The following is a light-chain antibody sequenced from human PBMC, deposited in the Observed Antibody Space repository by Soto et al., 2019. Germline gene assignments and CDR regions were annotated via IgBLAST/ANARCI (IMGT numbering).Light chain of an antibody. CDR2: AAS. CDR3: PRLNRYPR. CDR1: QGISSY. V-gene: IGKV1-9*01. Sequence: DIQLTQSPSFLSASVGDRVTITCRASQGISSYLGWYQQKPGKAPKLLIYAASTLQSGVPSRFSGSGSGTEFTLTISTLQPEDFATYYCPRLNRYPRFGPGTKVDIK. J-gene: IGKJ3*01.